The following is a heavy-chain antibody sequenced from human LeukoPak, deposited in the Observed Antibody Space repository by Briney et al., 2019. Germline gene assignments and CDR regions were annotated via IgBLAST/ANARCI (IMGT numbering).Heavy chain of an antibody. D-gene: IGHD5-18*01. J-gene: IGHJ4*02. CDR2: INRDGSTT. CDR1: GFTFDTFW. V-gene: IGHV3-74*01. Sequence: PGGSLRLSCAASGFTFDTFWMFWVRQPPGKGLVWLSRINRDGSTTTYADSVKGRFTISRDNAKSTLYLQLSSLRAEDTAVYYCARGYSVGDGGYLEHWGQGALVTVSS. CDR3: ARGYSVGDGGYLEH.